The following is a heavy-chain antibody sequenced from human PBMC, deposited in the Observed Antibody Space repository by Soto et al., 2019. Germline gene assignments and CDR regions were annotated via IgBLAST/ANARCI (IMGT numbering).Heavy chain of an antibody. CDR2: IYASGRT. D-gene: IGHD3-9*01. V-gene: IGHV4-4*07. CDR1: GVSITPYF. Sequence: QVQLQESGPGLVKPSETLSLTCTVSGVSITPYFWSWIRQPAGEAPEWLGHIYASGRTTYNPSLKSRVTMFVSQTQGSLRLTSVTAADTAVYYCARHFDVDPSLDHYYFDLWGRGALVTVSS. J-gene: IGHJ2*01. CDR3: ARHFDVDPSLDHYYFDL.